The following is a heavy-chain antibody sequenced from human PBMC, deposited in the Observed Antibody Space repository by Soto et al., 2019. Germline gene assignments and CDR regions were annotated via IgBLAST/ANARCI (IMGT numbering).Heavy chain of an antibody. D-gene: IGHD2-15*01. V-gene: IGHV3-23*01. J-gene: IGHJ3*01. CDR2: IAGSGGMT. CDR1: GFTFSSYA. Sequence: GGSLRLSCAASGFTFSSYAMTWVRLAPGRGLEWVATIAGSGGMTYYTNSVRGRFTISRDNSKNTVSLQMSSLRAEDTAMYFCAKVNFFDTPGTFDVWGQETPVTVSS. CDR3: AKVNFFDTPGTFDV.